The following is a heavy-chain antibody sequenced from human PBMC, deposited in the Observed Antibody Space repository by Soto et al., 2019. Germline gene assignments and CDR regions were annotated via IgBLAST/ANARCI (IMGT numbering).Heavy chain of an antibody. Sequence: KSPRASVKVSCKVSGYTLTELSMHWVRQAPGKGLEWMGGFDPEDGETIYAQKFQGRVTMTEDTSTDTAYMELSSLRSEDTAVYYCATTPQIPINYYDSSGYDYWGQGTLVTVSS. D-gene: IGHD3-22*01. CDR1: GYTLTELS. J-gene: IGHJ4*02. CDR3: ATTPQIPINYYDSSGYDY. V-gene: IGHV1-24*01. CDR2: FDPEDGET.